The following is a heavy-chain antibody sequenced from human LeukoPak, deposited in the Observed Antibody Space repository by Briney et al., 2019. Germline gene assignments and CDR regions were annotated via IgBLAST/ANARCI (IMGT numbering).Heavy chain of an antibody. D-gene: IGHD1-26*01. CDR3: ARDRSGMNYYYYGMDV. Sequence: SETLSLTCTVSGGSISSYYWSWIRQPPGEGLGWIGYIYYSGSTNYNPSRKSRVTKSEDQSKNQFALKLSSVTPADTAVYYCARDRSGMNYYYYGMDVWGQGTTVTVSS. J-gene: IGHJ6*02. CDR2: IYYSGST. CDR1: GGSISSYY. V-gene: IGHV4-59*01.